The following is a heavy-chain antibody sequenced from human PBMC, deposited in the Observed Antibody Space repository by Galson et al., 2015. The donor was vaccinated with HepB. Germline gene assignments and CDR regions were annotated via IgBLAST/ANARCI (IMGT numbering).Heavy chain of an antibody. J-gene: IGHJ4*02. V-gene: IGHV4-34*01. CDR2: INHSGST. D-gene: IGHD5-18*01. Sequence: TLSLTCAVYGGSFSGYYWSWIRQPPGKGLEWIGEINHSGSTNYNPSLKSRVTISVDTSKNQFSLKLSSVTAADTAVYYCARGWGRGYRRWGQGTLVTVSS. CDR1: GGSFSGYY. CDR3: ARGWGRGYRR.